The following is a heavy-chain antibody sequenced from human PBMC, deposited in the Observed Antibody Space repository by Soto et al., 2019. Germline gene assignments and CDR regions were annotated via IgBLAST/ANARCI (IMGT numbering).Heavy chain of an antibody. V-gene: IGHV3-23*01. Sequence: EVQLLESGGGLVQPGGSLRLSCAASGFTFSSYAMSWVRQAPGKGLEWVSAISGSGGSTYYADSVKGRFTISRDNSKNTLYLQMNSLRAEDRAVYYCAKSGVAFEWLEQVKFDYWGQGTLVTVSS. CDR1: GFTFSSYA. CDR2: ISGSGGST. D-gene: IGHD6-19*01. J-gene: IGHJ4*02. CDR3: AKSGVAFEWLEQVKFDY.